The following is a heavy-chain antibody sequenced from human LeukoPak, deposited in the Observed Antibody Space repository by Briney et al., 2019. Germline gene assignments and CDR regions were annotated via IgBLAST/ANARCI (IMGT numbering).Heavy chain of an antibody. CDR2: IYPGDSDT. D-gene: IGHD3-3*01. V-gene: IGHV5-51*01. CDR3: ARRLYDFWSGYYTYYFDY. Sequence: GESLKISCKGSGYSFTSYWIGWVRQMPGKGLEWMGIIYPGDSDTRYSPSLQGQVTISADKSISTAYLQWSSLKASDTAMYYCARRLYDFWSGYYTYYFDYWGQGTLVTVSS. J-gene: IGHJ4*02. CDR1: GYSFTSYW.